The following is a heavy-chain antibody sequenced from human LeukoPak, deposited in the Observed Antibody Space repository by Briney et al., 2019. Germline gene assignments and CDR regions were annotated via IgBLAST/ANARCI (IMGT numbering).Heavy chain of an antibody. D-gene: IGHD6-25*01. CDR1: GXSMSGSF. CDR3: ATSYISGWLIGN. V-gene: IGHV4-4*08. J-gene: IGHJ4*02. Sequence: SETLSLTCTVSGXSMSGSFXSXMRXPPXKGLEWIGHIQDSGRTNYTPPLKSRVTMSVDTSKNQFSPKLTSVTAADTAVYYCATSYISGWLIGNWGQGTLVTVSS. CDR2: IQDSGRT.